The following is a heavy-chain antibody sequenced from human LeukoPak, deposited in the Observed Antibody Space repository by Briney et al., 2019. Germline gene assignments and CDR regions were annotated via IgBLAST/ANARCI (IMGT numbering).Heavy chain of an antibody. CDR1: GASLNGHY. J-gene: IGHJ3*02. V-gene: IGHV4-34*01. CDR2: GSDVGGT. Sequence: SETLSLTCAVYGASLNGHYWSWIRQPPGKGLEWIGEGSDVGGTKYNPSLKSRVTISADTSKNQFSLKLSSVTAADTAVYYCARGDYYDSSGYYMVAFDIWGQGTMVTVSS. CDR3: ARGDYYDSSGYYMVAFDI. D-gene: IGHD3-22*01.